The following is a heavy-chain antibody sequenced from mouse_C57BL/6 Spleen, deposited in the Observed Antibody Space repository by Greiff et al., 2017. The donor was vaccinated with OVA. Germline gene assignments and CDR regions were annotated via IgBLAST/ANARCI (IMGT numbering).Heavy chain of an antibody. CDR2: ISSGGSYT. CDR3: ARQGDGYYEDFDV. Sequence: EVQGVESGGDLVKPGGSLKLSCAASGFTFSSYGMSWVRQTPDKRLEWVATISSGGSYTYYPDSVKGRFTISRDNAKNTLYLQMSSLKSEDTAMYYCARQGDGYYEDFDVWGTGTTVTVSS. J-gene: IGHJ1*03. V-gene: IGHV5-6*01. CDR1: GFTFSSYG. D-gene: IGHD2-3*01.